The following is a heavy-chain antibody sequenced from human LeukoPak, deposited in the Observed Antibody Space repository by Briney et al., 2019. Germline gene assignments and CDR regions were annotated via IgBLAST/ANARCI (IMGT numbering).Heavy chain of an antibody. CDR2: IVVGSGNT. CDR3: AEDGAAAGYYYFDY. D-gene: IGHD6-13*01. V-gene: IGHV1-58*01. CDR1: GFTFTSSA. J-gene: IGHJ4*02. Sequence: ASVKVSCKASGFTFTSSAVQWVRQARGPRLGWIGWIVVGSGNTNYAQKFQERVTISRDMSTSTAYMELSSLRSEDTAVYYCAEDGAAAGYYYFDYWGQGTLVTVSS.